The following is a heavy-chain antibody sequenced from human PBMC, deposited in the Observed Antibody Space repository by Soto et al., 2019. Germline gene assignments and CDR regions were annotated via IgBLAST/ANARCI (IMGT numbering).Heavy chain of an antibody. CDR3: ASYARGFNCSSTSCYPVDV. Sequence: GGSLRLSCAASGFTVSSNYMSWVRQAPGKGLEWVSVIYSGGSTYYADSVKGRLTISRDNSKNTLYLQMNSLRAEDTAVYYCASYARGFNCSSTSCYPVDVWGKGTTVTVSS. J-gene: IGHJ6*04. CDR2: IYSGGST. CDR1: GFTVSSNY. V-gene: IGHV3-66*01. D-gene: IGHD2-2*01.